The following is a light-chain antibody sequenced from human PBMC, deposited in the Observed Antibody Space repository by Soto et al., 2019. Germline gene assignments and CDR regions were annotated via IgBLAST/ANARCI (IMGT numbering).Light chain of an antibody. V-gene: IGLV1-44*01. CDR2: NSN. CDR1: RSDIGSNF. CDR3: AAWDDSLTGPV. Sequence: QSVLSQPPDASGTPGQTVIISCSGSRSDIGSNFVNWYQHLPGTAPKLLIYNSNQRPSGVPDRFSGSKSGTSASLAISGLQSEDEADYYCAAWDDSLTGPVFGTGTKVTVL. J-gene: IGLJ1*01.